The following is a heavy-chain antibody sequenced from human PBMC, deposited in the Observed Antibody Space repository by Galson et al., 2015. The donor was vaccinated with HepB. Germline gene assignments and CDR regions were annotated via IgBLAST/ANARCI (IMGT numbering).Heavy chain of an antibody. CDR3: ARGGTLGYCSGGSCYFDY. J-gene: IGHJ4*02. CDR1: GFTFSSYS. Sequence: SLRLSCAASGFTFSSYSMNWVRQAPGKGLEWVSSISSSSSYIYYADSVKGRFTISRDNAKNSLYLQMNSLRAEDTAVYYCARGGTLGYCSGGSCYFDYWGQGTLVTVSS. CDR2: ISSSSSYI. D-gene: IGHD2-15*01. V-gene: IGHV3-21*01.